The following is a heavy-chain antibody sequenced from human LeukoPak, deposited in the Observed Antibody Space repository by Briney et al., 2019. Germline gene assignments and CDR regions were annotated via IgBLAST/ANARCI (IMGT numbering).Heavy chain of an antibody. D-gene: IGHD3-16*01. V-gene: IGHV3-13*01. Sequence: GGSLRLSCAASGFSFSSYDMHWVRQATGKGLEWVSTIGTAGDTYYPGSVKGRFTISRENAKNSLYLQMNSPRAGDTAVYYCARGSFGGAVLHWGQGTLVTVSS. CDR2: IGTAGDT. CDR1: GFSFSSYD. CDR3: ARGSFGGAVLH. J-gene: IGHJ4*02.